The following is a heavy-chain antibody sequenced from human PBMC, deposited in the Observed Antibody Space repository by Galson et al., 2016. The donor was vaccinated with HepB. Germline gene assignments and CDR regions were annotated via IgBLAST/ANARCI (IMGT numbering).Heavy chain of an antibody. Sequence: SLRLSCAASGFTVSTNYMTWVRQAPGKRLEWVSVIYSGGTTYYAESVKGRFTISRDNSKNTVYLQMNRLRVEDTAMYYCARESSKKYNITSGGDGLDVWGKGTTVTVSS. V-gene: IGHV3-53*01. CDR2: IYSGGTT. J-gene: IGHJ6*04. CDR1: GFTVSTNY. D-gene: IGHD1-14*01. CDR3: ARESSKKYNITSGGDGLDV.